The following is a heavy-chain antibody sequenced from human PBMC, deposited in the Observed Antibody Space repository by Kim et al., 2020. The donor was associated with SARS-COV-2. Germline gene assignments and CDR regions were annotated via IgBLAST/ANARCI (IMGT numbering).Heavy chain of an antibody. Sequence: GGSLRLSCAASGFTFSSYAMSWVRQAPGKGLEWVSAISGSGGSTYYADSVKGRFSISRDNSKNTLYLQMNSLRAEDTAVYYCAKAVRLHQTPNWFDPWGQGTLVTVSS. V-gene: IGHV3-23*01. J-gene: IGHJ5*02. CDR3: AKAVRLHQTPNWFDP. D-gene: IGHD3-16*01. CDR2: ISGSGGST. CDR1: GFTFSSYA.